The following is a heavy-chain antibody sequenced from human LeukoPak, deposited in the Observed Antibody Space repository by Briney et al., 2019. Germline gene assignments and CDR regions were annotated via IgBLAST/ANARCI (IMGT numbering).Heavy chain of an antibody. V-gene: IGHV1-69*05. CDR3: ARWAGYCSSSRCYTPLDY. J-gene: IGHJ4*02. CDR2: IIPIFGTA. D-gene: IGHD2-2*02. CDR1: GGTFSSYA. Sequence: VASVKVSCKASGGTFSSYAISWVRQAPGQGLEWMGGIIPIFGTANYAQKFQGRVTITTDESTSTAYMELSSLRSEDTAVYYCARWAGYCSSSRCYTPLDYWGQGTLVTVSS.